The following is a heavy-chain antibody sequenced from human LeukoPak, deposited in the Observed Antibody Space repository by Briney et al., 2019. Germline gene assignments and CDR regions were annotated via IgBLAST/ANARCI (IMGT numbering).Heavy chain of an antibody. D-gene: IGHD5-18*01. V-gene: IGHV5-51*01. CDR1: GYSFTTYW. J-gene: IGHJ4*02. CDR3: ARPDTAMAVDY. Sequence: PGASLKISCKGSGYSFTTYWIGWVRQMPGKGLEWMGIIYPGDSDTRYSPSFQGQVTISADKSISTAYLQWNSLKASDTAMYYCARPDTAMAVDYWGQGTLVTVSS. CDR2: IYPGDSDT.